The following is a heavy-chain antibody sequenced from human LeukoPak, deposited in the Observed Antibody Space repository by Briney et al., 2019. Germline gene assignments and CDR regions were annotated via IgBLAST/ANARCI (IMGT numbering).Heavy chain of an antibody. D-gene: IGHD6-19*01. V-gene: IGHV3-23*01. J-gene: IGHJ4*02. CDR3: VRQWLESSN. Sequence: GGSLRLSCAASGFTFSSYGMNWVRQAPGKGLEWVSAISGSGESTYNADSVKGRFTISRDNSKNTLYLQMNRLRAEDTAVYYCVRQWLESSNWGQGTLVTVSS. CDR1: GFTFSSYG. CDR2: ISGSGEST.